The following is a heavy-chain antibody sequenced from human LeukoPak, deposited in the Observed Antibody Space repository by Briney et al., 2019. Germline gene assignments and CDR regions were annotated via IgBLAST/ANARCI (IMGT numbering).Heavy chain of an antibody. CDR1: GGSIGSSSYY. V-gene: IGHV4-39*01. Sequence: SETLSLTCTVSGGSIGSSSYYWGWIRQPPGKGLDWIGSIYYTGSTYYNPSLKSRVTISVDTSKNQFSLKLSSVTAADTAVYYCARHNSGQGFDYWGQGTLVTVSS. CDR2: IYYTGST. D-gene: IGHD5-12*01. J-gene: IGHJ4*02. CDR3: ARHNSGQGFDY.